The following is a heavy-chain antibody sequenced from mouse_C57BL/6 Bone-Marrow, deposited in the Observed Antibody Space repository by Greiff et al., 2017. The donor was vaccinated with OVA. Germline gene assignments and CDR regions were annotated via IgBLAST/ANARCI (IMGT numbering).Heavy chain of an antibody. V-gene: IGHV1-54*01. CDR3: ASKLRAY. Sequence: VQLQESGAELVRPGTSVKVSCKASGYAFTNYLIEWVKQRPGQGLEWIGVINPGSGGTNYNEKFKGKATLTADKSSSTAYMQLSSLTSEDSAVYFCASKLRAYWGQGTLVTVSA. D-gene: IGHD1-3*01. CDR2: INPGSGGT. CDR1: GYAFTNYL. J-gene: IGHJ3*01.